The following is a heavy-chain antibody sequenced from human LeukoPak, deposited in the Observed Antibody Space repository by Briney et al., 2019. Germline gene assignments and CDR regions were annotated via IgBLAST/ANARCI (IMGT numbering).Heavy chain of an antibody. CDR1: GGSISSSSYY. CDR3: ARGSAYYYDSSGFYFDY. J-gene: IGHJ4*02. V-gene: IGHV4-39*01. Sequence: PSETLSLTCTVSGGSISSSSYYWGWIRQPPGKGLEWIGSIYYSGSTYYNPSLKSRVTISVDTSKNQFSLKLSSVTAADTAVYYCARGSAYYYDSSGFYFDYWGQGTLVTVSS. D-gene: IGHD3-22*01. CDR2: IYYSGST.